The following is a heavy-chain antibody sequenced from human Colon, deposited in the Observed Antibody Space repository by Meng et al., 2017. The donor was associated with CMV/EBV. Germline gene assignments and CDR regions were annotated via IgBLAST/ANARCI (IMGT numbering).Heavy chain of an antibody. Sequence: SLKISCAASGFTFDDYAMHWARQAPGKGLEWVSSITWNSGRTGYVDSVEGRFTISRDNAKNSLYLQMNSLRAEDTAVYYCARGASGSYRTPPGYWGQGTLVTVSS. D-gene: IGHD1-26*01. V-gene: IGHV3-9*01. CDR3: ARGASGSYRTPPGY. CDR1: GFTFDDYA. J-gene: IGHJ4*02. CDR2: ITWNSGRT.